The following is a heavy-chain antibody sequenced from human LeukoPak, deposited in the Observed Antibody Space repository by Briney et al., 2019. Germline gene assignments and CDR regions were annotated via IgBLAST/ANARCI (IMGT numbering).Heavy chain of an antibody. D-gene: IGHD6-13*01. CDR1: GGSISSSSYY. V-gene: IGHV4-39*02. CDR2: IYYSGST. Sequence: SETLSLTCTVSGGSISSSSYYWGWIRQPPGKGLEWIGSIYYSGSTYYNPSLKSRVTISVDTSKNQFSLKLSSVTAADTAVYYCARDGRIAAAGTINSRAFDIWGQGTMVTVSS. CDR3: ARDGRIAAAGTINSRAFDI. J-gene: IGHJ3*02.